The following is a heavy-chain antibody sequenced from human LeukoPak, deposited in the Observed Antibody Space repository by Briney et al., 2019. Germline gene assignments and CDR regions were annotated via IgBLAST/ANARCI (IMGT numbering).Heavy chain of an antibody. D-gene: IGHD1-26*01. Sequence: PGGSLRLSCAASGFTFSSFGMNWVRQAPGKGLEWVSSYDSSTSYIYYADSVKGRFTNSRDIAKNSLYLQMDSLRAEDTAVYYCARAGGGYYPYYYYYMDVWGKGTTVTVSS. CDR1: GFTFSSFG. CDR2: YDSSTSYI. CDR3: ARAGGGYYPYYYYYMDV. V-gene: IGHV3-21*01. J-gene: IGHJ6*03.